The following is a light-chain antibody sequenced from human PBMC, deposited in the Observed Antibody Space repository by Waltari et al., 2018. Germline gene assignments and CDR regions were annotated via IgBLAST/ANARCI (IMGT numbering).Light chain of an antibody. V-gene: IGKV1-39*01. CDR2: AAA. Sequence: DIQMTQSPSSLSASVGDRVTIPCRASQSISSYLNWYQQKPGKAPKLLIYAAASLQSGVPSRFSGSRSGTDFTLTISSLQPEDFATYYCQQSYSTPPWTFGQGTKVEIK. CDR3: QQSYSTPPWT. J-gene: IGKJ1*01. CDR1: QSISSY.